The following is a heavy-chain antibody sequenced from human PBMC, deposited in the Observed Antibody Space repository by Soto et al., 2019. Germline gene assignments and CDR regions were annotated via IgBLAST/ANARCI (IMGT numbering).Heavy chain of an antibody. D-gene: IGHD2-2*01. V-gene: IGHV3-23*01. J-gene: IGHJ4*02. Sequence: EVRLLESGGGLVQPGGSLRLSCAASGFTFSSYAMSWVRQAPGKGLEWVSAISGSGGSTYYADSVKGRFTISRDNSKNTLYLQMNSLRAEDTAVYYCAKGPRPVVVVPAATFDYWGQGTLVTVSS. CDR3: AKGPRPVVVVPAATFDY. CDR2: ISGSGGST. CDR1: GFTFSSYA.